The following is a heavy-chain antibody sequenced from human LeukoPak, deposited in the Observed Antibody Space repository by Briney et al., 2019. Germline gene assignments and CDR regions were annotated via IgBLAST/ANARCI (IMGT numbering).Heavy chain of an antibody. J-gene: IGHJ4*02. CDR3: AKDRGLQLRYYFDY. Sequence: GGSLRLSCAASGFTFDDYAMHWVRQAPGKGLEWVSGISWNSGSIGYADSVKGRFTISRDNAKNSLYLQMNSLRAEDTAVYYCAKDRGLQLRYYFDYWGQGTLVTVSS. CDR2: ISWNSGSI. V-gene: IGHV3-9*01. D-gene: IGHD5-24*01. CDR1: GFTFDDYA.